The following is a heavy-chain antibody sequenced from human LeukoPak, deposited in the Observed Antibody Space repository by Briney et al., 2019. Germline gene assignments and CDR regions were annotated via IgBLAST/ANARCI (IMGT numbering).Heavy chain of an antibody. V-gene: IGHV3-21*01. CDR2: ISSSSSYI. Sequence: GGSLRLSCAASGFTFSSYSMNWVRQAPGKGLEWVSSISSSSSYIYYADSVKGRFTISRDNAKNSLYLQMNSLRAEDTAVYYCAKDYYDSSGYYGMDVWGQGTTVTVSS. J-gene: IGHJ6*02. CDR3: AKDYYDSSGYYGMDV. D-gene: IGHD3-22*01. CDR1: GFTFSSYS.